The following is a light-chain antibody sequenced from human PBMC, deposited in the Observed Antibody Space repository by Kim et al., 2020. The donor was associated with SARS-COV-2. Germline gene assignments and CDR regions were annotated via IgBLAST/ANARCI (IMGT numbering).Light chain of an antibody. J-gene: IGLJ2*01. CDR1: SSNSGACYD. CDR3: QSVDSRLTGGA. Sequence: RVTISRRGSSSNSGACYDVHYYQQPPGTAPRLIIYTSSNRPAGVPGRFSGTNAGTASSLATTGHQAEDEDDYYCQSVDSRLTGGAFGGGTKLTVL. V-gene: IGLV1-40*01. CDR2: TSS.